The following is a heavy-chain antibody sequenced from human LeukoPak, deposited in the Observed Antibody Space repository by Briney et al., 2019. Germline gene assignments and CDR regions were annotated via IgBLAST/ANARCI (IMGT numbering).Heavy chain of an antibody. Sequence: PGGSLRLSCAASGFTFSSYSMNWVRQAPGKGLEWVSAISGSGGSTYYADSVKGRFTISRDNSKNTLYLQMNSLRAEDTAVYYCAKDRIFGVVIINPLDYWGQGTLVTVSS. V-gene: IGHV3-23*01. D-gene: IGHD3-3*01. J-gene: IGHJ4*02. CDR1: GFTFSSYS. CDR3: AKDRIFGVVIINPLDY. CDR2: ISGSGGST.